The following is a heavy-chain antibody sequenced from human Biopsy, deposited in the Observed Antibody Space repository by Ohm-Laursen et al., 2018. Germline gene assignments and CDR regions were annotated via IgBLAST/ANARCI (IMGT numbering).Heavy chain of an antibody. V-gene: IGHV4-39*01. J-gene: IGHJ5*02. CDR2: IYNSESTST. CDR1: GDSISSDIYY. CDR3: ARRVSGSGRVDP. Sequence: TLSLTCAVSGDSISSDIYYWVWIRQPPGKGLEWIGNIYNSESTSTYYNLSLKGRVSISVATSHNQFSLKLTSVTAADTAVYFCARRVSGSGRVDPWGQGTLVTVSS. D-gene: IGHD3-10*01.